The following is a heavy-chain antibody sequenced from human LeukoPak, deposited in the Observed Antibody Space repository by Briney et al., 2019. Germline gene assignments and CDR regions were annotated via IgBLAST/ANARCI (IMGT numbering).Heavy chain of an antibody. Sequence: PGGSLRLSXAASGFSLSSCGMHWVCQAPGKGMEWVAFIWYDGNNKYYADSVKGRFTISRDSSKNTLYLQMNSLRAEDTAVYYCAKDPLQYGSGSYYFDYWGQGTLVTVSS. CDR1: GFSLSSCG. D-gene: IGHD3-10*01. J-gene: IGHJ4*02. V-gene: IGHV3-30*02. CDR2: IWYDGNNK. CDR3: AKDPLQYGSGSYYFDY.